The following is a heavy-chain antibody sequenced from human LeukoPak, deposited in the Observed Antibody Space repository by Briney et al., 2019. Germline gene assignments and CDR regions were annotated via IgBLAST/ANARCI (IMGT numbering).Heavy chain of an antibody. CDR1: GGSISNRNSY. D-gene: IGHD4-11*01. J-gene: IGHJ4*02. CDR2: IHYSGST. CDR3: AEGYGNYFFPFDY. V-gene: IGHV4-39*01. Sequence: SETLSLTCTASGGSISNRNSYWGWIRQPPGKGLEWIGTIHYSGSTYYNPSLKSRVTVSPDTSKNQFSLKMSSVTAADTAVYYCAEGYGNYFFPFDYWGQGTLVTVSS.